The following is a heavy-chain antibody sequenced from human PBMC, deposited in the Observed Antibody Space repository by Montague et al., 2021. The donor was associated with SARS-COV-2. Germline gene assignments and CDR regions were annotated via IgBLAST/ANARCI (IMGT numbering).Heavy chain of an antibody. J-gene: IGHJ4*02. Sequence: SETLSLTCAVYGGSFSGYYWSWIRQPPGKGLEWIGYISDSGSTNYNPSLTSRVTMSVDTSKNQFSLKVNSVTAADTAVYYCARHYSATLPAVYWGQGTPVTVSS. CDR2: ISDSGST. CDR1: GGSFSGYY. V-gene: IGHV4-59*08. CDR3: ARHYSATLPAVY. D-gene: IGHD2-15*01.